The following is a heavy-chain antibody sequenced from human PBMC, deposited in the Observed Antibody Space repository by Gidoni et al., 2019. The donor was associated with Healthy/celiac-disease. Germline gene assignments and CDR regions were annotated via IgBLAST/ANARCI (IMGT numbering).Heavy chain of an antibody. CDR2: IYWNDDK. J-gene: IGHJ4*02. CDR1: GFSLSTSGVG. CDR3: AHSVVYYDILTGYVFDY. Sequence: QITLKESGPTLVKPTQTLTLTCPFSGFSLSTSGVGVGWIRQPPGKALEWLALIYWNDDKRYSPSLKSRLTITKDTSKNQVVLTMTNMDPVDTATYYCAHSVVYYDILTGYVFDYWGQGTLVTVSS. V-gene: IGHV2-5*01. D-gene: IGHD3-9*01.